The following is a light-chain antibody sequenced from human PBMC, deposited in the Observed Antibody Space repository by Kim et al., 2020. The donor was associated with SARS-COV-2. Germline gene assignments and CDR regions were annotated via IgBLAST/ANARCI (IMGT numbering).Light chain of an antibody. V-gene: IGKV3D-7*01. CDR3: QQDYNLPLT. J-gene: IGKJ1*01. CDR1: QSVSSSY. CDR2: GTS. Sequence: PGRRVTLSCTASQSVSSSYLTWYQQKPGPAPRLLIYGTSTRATGIPARFSGSGSGTDFTLTISSLQPEDFAVYYCQQDYNLPLTFGQGTKVDIK.